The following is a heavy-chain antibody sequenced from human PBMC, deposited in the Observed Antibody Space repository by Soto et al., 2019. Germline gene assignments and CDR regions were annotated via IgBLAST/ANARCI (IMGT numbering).Heavy chain of an antibody. CDR3: ARDDHSSGWHNFDY. D-gene: IGHD6-19*01. Sequence: SETLSLTCTVSGGSISSYYWSWIRQPPGKGLEWIGYIYYSGSTNYNPSLKSRVTISVDTSKNQFSLKLSSVTAADTAVYYCARDDHSSGWHNFDYWGQGTLVTVSS. V-gene: IGHV4-59*01. CDR1: GGSISSYY. CDR2: IYYSGST. J-gene: IGHJ4*02.